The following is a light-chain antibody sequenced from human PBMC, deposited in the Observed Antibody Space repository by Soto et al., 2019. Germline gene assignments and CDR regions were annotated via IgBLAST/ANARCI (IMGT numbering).Light chain of an antibody. CDR3: QSYDSSLSVV. J-gene: IGLJ2*01. CDR2: GNS. Sequence: QSVLTQPPSVSGAPGQRVTISCTGSSSNIGAGYDVHWYQQLPGTAPKLLIYGNSNRPSGVPDRFSGSKSGPSASLGITGLQAEDEADYYCQSYDSSLSVVFGGGTKLTVL. CDR1: SSNIGAGYD. V-gene: IGLV1-40*01.